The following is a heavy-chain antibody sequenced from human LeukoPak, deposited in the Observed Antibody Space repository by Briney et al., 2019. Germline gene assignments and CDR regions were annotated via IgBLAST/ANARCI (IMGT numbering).Heavy chain of an antibody. CDR2: INPSGSST. CDR3: ARGSVYFDY. J-gene: IGHJ4*02. D-gene: IGHD2-15*01. Sequence: ASVKVSCKASGYTFTSHYMHWVRQAPGQGLEWMGLINPSGSSTLYAQKFQGRVTMTRDMSTTTDYMELSSLRSEDAAVYYCARGSVYFDYWGQGTLVTVSS. V-gene: IGHV1-46*01. CDR1: GYTFTSHY.